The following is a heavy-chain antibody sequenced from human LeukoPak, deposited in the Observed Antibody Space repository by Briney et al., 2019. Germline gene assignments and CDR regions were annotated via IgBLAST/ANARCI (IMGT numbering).Heavy chain of an antibody. D-gene: IGHD3-10*01. CDR1: GFTFTNYG. CDR3: ARDLSPVVRASPMGY. CDR2: ITYDGYYK. J-gene: IGHJ4*02. V-gene: IGHV3-30*03. Sequence: GGSLRLSCAASGFTFTNYGMHWVRQAPGKGLEWVALITYDGYYKYYSDSVKGRFTISSDASKNTLYLQMNSLRAEDTAVYYCARDLSPVVRASPMGYWGQGTPVTVSS.